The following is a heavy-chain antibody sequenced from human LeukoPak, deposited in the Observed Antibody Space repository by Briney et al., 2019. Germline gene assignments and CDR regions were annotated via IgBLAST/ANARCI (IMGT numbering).Heavy chain of an antibody. Sequence: ASVKVSCKASGYTFTTYDINWVRQAPGQGLEWMGWMNPNSGNTGYAQKFQGRVTMTRDTSISTAYMELSRLRSDDTAVYYCARNYDSSGYYFGNDAFDIWGQGTMVTVS. CDR3: ARNYDSSGYYFGNDAFDI. J-gene: IGHJ3*02. D-gene: IGHD3-22*01. V-gene: IGHV1-8*02. CDR1: GYTFTTYD. CDR2: MNPNSGNT.